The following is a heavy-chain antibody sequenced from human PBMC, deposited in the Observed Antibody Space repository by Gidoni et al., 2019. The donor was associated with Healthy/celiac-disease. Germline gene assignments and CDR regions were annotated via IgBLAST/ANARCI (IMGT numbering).Heavy chain of an antibody. J-gene: IGHJ5*02. D-gene: IGHD6-13*01. CDR2: IYTSGST. CDR1: GGSISSGSYY. Sequence: SQTLSLTCTVSGGSISSGSYYWSWIRQPAGKGLEWIGRIYTSGSTNYNPSLKSRVTMSVDTSKNQFSLKLSSVTAADTAVYYCARRYSSSWYDWFDPWGQGTLVTVSS. CDR3: ARRYSSSWYDWFDP. V-gene: IGHV4-61*02.